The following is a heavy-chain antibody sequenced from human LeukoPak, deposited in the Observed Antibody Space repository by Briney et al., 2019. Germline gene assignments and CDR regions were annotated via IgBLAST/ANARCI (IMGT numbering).Heavy chain of an antibody. CDR1: GYTFTSYY. Sequence: GASVKVSCKASGYTFTSYYMHWVRQAPGQGLEWMGWINPNSGGTNYAQKFQGRVTMTRDTSISTAYMELSRLRSDDTAVYYCARVRYGDYAWGFDPWGQGTLVTVSS. J-gene: IGHJ5*02. V-gene: IGHV1-2*02. CDR3: ARVRYGDYAWGFDP. CDR2: INPNSGGT. D-gene: IGHD4-17*01.